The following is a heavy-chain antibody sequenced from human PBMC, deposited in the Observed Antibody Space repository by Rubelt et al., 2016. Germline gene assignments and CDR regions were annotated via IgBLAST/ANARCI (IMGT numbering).Heavy chain of an antibody. CDR2: INSDGSST. Sequence: GGGLVQPGGSLRLSCEDSGFTFSSYWMHWVRQAPGKGLVWVSRINSDGSSTDYADSVKGRFTISRDNAKNTRFLQMNSLRVEDTAVYYCARGTHGSGFDPWGQGTLVTVSS. CDR1: GFTFSSYW. J-gene: IGHJ5*02. V-gene: IGHV3-74*01. D-gene: IGHD3-10*01. CDR3: ARGTHGSGFDP.